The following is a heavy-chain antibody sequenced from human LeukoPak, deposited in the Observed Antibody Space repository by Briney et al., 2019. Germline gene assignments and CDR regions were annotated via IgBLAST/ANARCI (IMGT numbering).Heavy chain of an antibody. CDR3: ARRAGDYSHPYDY. V-gene: IGHV3-23*01. D-gene: IGHD3-22*01. J-gene: IGHJ4*02. CDR1: GLTFSSYG. CDR2: ISTTGGTT. Sequence: GGSLRLSCAASGLTFSSYGMSWVRQAPGRGLEWVSAISTTGGTTYYADSVRGRFTISRDNSRNTLYLQMNSLRAEDTAIYYCARRAGDYSHPYDYWGQGTLVTVSS.